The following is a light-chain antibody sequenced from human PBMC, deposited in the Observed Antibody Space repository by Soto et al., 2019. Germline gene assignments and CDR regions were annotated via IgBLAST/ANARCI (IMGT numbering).Light chain of an antibody. CDR3: QQLKSYPIS. CDR2: AAS. V-gene: IGKV1-9*01. J-gene: IGKJ5*01. CDR1: QGISSY. Sequence: DIQLTQSPSFLSASVGDRVTITCRASQGISSYLAWYQQKPGKAPKLLIYAASTLQSGVPSRFSGSGSGTEFTLTISSLQPEDVATYYCQQLKSYPISCGQGTRLEIK.